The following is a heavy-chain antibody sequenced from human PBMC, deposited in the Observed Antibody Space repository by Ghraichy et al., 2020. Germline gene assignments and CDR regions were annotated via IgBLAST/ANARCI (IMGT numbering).Heavy chain of an antibody. V-gene: IGHV4-39*01. Sequence: ETLSLTCTVSGGSISSSSYYWGWIRQPPGKGLEWIGSIYYSGSTYYNPSLKSRVTISVDTSKNQFSLKLSSVTAADTAVYYCARPRQRITIFGVVISDWFDPWGQGTLVTVSS. CDR3: ARPRQRITIFGVVISDWFDP. D-gene: IGHD3-3*01. CDR1: GGSISSSSYY. CDR2: IYYSGST. J-gene: IGHJ5*02.